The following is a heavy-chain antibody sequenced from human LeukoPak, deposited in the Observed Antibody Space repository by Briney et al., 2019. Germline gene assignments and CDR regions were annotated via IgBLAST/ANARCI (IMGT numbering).Heavy chain of an antibody. D-gene: IGHD3-22*01. J-gene: IGHJ4*02. CDR2: INPNGGGT. CDR3: ARYYNDTSGYSPYYFDY. Sequence: ASVKVSCKASGYTFTGYYMHWVRQAPGQGLEWMGWINPNGGGTNYAQKFQGRATMTRDTSISTAYMELSRLRSDDTAVYYCARYYNDTSGYSPYYFDYWGQGTLVTVSS. V-gene: IGHV1-2*02. CDR1: GYTFTGYY.